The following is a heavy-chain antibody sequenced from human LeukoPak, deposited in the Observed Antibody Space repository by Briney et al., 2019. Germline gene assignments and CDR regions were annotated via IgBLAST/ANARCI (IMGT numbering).Heavy chain of an antibody. CDR2: IYPGDSDT. Sequence: GESLKISCKGSGYSFTSYWIGWVRQMPGKGLEWMGIIYPGDSDTRYSPSFQGQVTISADKSISTAYLQWSSLKASDTAMYYCARRVTTVTTFNRGHYMDVWGKGTTVTVSS. V-gene: IGHV5-51*01. CDR1: GYSFTSYW. D-gene: IGHD4-17*01. CDR3: ARRVTTVTTFNRGHYMDV. J-gene: IGHJ6*03.